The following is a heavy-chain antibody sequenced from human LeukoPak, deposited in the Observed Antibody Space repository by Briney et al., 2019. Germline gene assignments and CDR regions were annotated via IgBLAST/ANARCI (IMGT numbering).Heavy chain of an antibody. Sequence: SQTLSLTFAISGDSLFTNNVAWNWLRQSPSRGLEWLGRTYYRSKWSFDYAVSVKSRITINADTSKNQFSLQLSSVTPEDTAVYYCARGKYTSFDNWGQGTLVTVSS. CDR2: TYYRSKWSF. D-gene: IGHD6-6*01. CDR3: ARGKYTSFDN. CDR1: GDSLFTNNVA. J-gene: IGHJ4*02. V-gene: IGHV6-1*01.